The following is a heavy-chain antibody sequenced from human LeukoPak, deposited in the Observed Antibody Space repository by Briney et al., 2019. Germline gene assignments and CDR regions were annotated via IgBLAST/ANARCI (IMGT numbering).Heavy chain of an antibody. J-gene: IGHJ4*02. CDR2: ISGSGGST. CDR3: AIREGQQPYPFDY. D-gene: IGHD6-13*01. Sequence: PGGSLRLSCAASGFTFSSYAMSWVRQAPGKGLEWVSAISGSGGSTYYADSVKGRFTISRDNSKNTLSLQMNSLRAEDTAVYYCAIREGQQPYPFDYWGQGTLVTVSS. CDR1: GFTFSSYA. V-gene: IGHV3-23*01.